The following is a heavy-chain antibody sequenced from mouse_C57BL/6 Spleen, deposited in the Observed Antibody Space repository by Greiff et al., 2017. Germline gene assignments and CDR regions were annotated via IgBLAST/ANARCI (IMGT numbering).Heavy chain of an antibody. D-gene: IGHD2-4*01. CDR3: ARWGDCDVAWFAY. V-gene: IGHV1-55*01. Sequence: QVQLKESGAELVKPGASVKMSCKASGYTFTSYWITWVKQRPGQGLEWIGDIYPGSGSTNYNEKFKSKATLTVDTSSSTAYMQLSSLTSEDSAVYYCARWGDCDVAWFAYWGQGTLVTVSA. J-gene: IGHJ3*01. CDR1: GYTFTSYW. CDR2: IYPGSGST.